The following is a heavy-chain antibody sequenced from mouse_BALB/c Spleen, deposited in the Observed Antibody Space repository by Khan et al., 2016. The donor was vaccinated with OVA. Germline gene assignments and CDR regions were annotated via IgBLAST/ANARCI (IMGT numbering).Heavy chain of an antibody. J-gene: IGHJ3*01. V-gene: IGHV3-8*02. CDR2: MIYSGYT. D-gene: IGHD1-3*01. Sequence: EVELQESGPSLVQPSQTLSLTCSVTGDSITSGFWSWVRQFPGNKLEYMGYMIYSGYTYYNPSLKGRFSITRHTSTNQYYLQLNSVTTEDTATYYCARSTYKYAFAYWGQGALVTVSA. CDR3: ARSTYKYAFAY. CDR1: GDSITSGF.